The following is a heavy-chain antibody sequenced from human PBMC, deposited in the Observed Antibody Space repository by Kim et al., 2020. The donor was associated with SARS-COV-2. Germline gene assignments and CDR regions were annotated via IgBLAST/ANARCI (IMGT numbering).Heavy chain of an antibody. D-gene: IGHD3-16*01. Sequence: GGSLRLSCAASGFTFSDYYMRWIRQAPGKGLEWVSYISGNGSCTSYADSVKGRFTISRDNAKNTLYLQMNSLRAEDTAVYYCARTTGGRRVWFDYWGQGNLVTVSS. CDR2: ISGNGSCT. V-gene: IGHV3-11*03. CDR1: GFTFSDYY. CDR3: ARTTGGRRVWFDY. J-gene: IGHJ4*02.